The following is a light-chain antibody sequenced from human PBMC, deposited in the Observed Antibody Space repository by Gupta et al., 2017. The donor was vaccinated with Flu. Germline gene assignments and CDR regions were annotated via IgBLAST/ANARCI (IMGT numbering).Light chain of an antibody. CDR3: CSYAGINTLI. CDR2: DVT. V-gene: IGLV2-11*01. Sequence: QSPLTQPRSVSGSLGQSVTITCTGTSSDVGGYNYVSWYQQHPGKVPKLMIYDVTARPSGIPDRFSGSKSGNTASLTISGLQAEDEANYYCCSYAGINTLIFGGGTKLTVL. J-gene: IGLJ2*01. CDR1: SSDVGGYNY.